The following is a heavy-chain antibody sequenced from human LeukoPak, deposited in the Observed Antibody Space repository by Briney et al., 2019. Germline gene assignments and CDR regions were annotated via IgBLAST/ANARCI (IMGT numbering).Heavy chain of an antibody. D-gene: IGHD6-19*01. CDR1: GFTFSSYS. Sequence: PGGSLRLSCAASGFTFSSYSMNWVRQAPGKGLEWVSDIGSSDNIISYANSVKGRFAISRDFAKNSLYLQMNSLRADDTAVYYCAREAVAGAFDSWGQGTLVTVSS. J-gene: IGHJ4*02. CDR2: IGSSDNII. V-gene: IGHV3-48*04. CDR3: AREAVAGAFDS.